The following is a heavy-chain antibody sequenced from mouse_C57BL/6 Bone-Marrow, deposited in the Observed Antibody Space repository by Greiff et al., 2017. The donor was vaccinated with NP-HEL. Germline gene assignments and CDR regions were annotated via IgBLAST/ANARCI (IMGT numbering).Heavy chain of an antibody. Sequence: VQVVESGPELVKPGASVKISCKASGYAFSSSWMNWVKQRPGKGLEWIGRIYPGDGDTNYNGKFKGKATLTADKSSSTAYMQLSSLTSEDSAVYFCARFYDYDAMDYWGQGTSVTVSS. J-gene: IGHJ4*01. D-gene: IGHD2-3*01. CDR3: ARFYDYDAMDY. CDR1: GYAFSSSW. V-gene: IGHV1-82*01. CDR2: IYPGDGDT.